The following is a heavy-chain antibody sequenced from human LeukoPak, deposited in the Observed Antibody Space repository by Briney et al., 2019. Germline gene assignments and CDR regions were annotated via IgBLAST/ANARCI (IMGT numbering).Heavy chain of an antibody. Sequence: GGSLRLSCAASGFTFSSYAMSWVRQAPGKGLEWVSAISGSGGSTYYADSVKGRFTISRDNSKNTLYLQMNSLRAEDTAVYYCAKGVSRGYSGFDAFDIWGQGTVVTVSS. V-gene: IGHV3-23*01. J-gene: IGHJ3*02. CDR3: AKGVSRGYSGFDAFDI. D-gene: IGHD5-12*01. CDR2: ISGSGGST. CDR1: GFTFSSYA.